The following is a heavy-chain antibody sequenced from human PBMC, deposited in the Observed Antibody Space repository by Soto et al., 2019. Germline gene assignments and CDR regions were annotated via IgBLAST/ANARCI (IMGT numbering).Heavy chain of an antibody. CDR2: IRDKTKSYTT. D-gene: IGHD2-15*01. CDR3: GRGNYGGSGRPFDY. V-gene: IGHV3-72*01. CDR1: GFTFSDHY. Sequence: EVQLVESGGGLVQPGGSLRLVCAASGFTFSDHYIDWVRQAPGKGLEWVGRIRDKTKSYTTDYAASVKGRFIISRDDSKKSVSLQMNSLRIEDTAVYYCGRGNYGGSGRPFDYWGQGTLVTVSS. J-gene: IGHJ4*02.